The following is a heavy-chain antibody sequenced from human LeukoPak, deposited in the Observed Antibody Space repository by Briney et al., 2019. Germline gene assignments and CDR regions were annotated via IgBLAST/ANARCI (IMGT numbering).Heavy chain of an antibody. CDR3: ARGRTPITMIVLVINPDAFDI. D-gene: IGHD3-22*01. CDR1: GYTFTSYY. Sequence: GASVKVSCKASGYTFTSYYMHWVRQAPGQGLEWMGIINPSGGSTSYAQKFQGRVTITRDTSASTAYMELSSLRSEDTAVYYCARGRTPITMIVLVINPDAFDIWGQGTMVTVSS. J-gene: IGHJ3*02. CDR2: INPSGGST. V-gene: IGHV1-46*01.